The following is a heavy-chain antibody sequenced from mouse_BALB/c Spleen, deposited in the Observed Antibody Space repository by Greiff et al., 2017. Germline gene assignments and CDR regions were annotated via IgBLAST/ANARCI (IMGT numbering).Heavy chain of an antibody. J-gene: IGHJ2*01. D-gene: IGHD2-10*02. CDR3: ARSEYGNFDY. CDR2: ISSGSSTI. V-gene: IGHV5-17*02. Sequence: EVKLVESGGGLVQPGGSRKLSCAASGFTFSSFGMHWVRQAPEKGLEWVAYISSGSSTIYYADTVKGRFTISRDNPKNTLFLQMTSLRSEDTAMYYCARSEYGNFDYWGQGTTLTVSS. CDR1: GFTFSSFG.